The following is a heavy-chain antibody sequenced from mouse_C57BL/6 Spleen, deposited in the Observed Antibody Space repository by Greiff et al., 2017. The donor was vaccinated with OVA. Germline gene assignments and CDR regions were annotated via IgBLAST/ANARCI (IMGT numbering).Heavy chain of an antibody. V-gene: IGHV1-26*01. CDR1: GYTFTDYY. D-gene: IGHD1-1*01. CDR2: INPNNGGT. J-gene: IGHJ2*01. CDR3: ASPTVVPGVFDY. Sequence: VQLQQSGPELVKPGASVKISCKASGYTFTDYYMNWVKQSHGKSLEWIGDINPNNGGTSYNQKFKGKATLTVDKSSSTAYMELRSLTSEDSAVYYCASPTVVPGVFDYWGQGTTLTVSS.